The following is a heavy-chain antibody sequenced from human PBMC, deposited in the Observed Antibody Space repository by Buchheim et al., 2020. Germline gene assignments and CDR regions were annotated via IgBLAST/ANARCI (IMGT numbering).Heavy chain of an antibody. CDR3: AKDQYGDHEGGMDV. D-gene: IGHD4-17*01. J-gene: IGHJ6*02. CDR2: ISFDGTKK. CDR1: GFTFRTYG. V-gene: IGHV3-30*18. Sequence: QVQLVESGGGVVQPGRSLRLYCEASGFTFRTYGMNWVRQAPGKGLEWVAVISFDGTKKYYAESVKGRFTISRDNSKTMLYLQMDSLRGEDTAVYYCAKDQYGDHEGGMDVWGQGTT.